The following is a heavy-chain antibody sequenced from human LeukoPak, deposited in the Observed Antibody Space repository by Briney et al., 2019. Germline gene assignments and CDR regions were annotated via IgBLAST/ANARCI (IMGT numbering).Heavy chain of an antibody. CDR2: IYYSGST. D-gene: IGHD6-13*01. Sequence: SETLSLTCTVSGGSISSSTYYWGWIRQPPGKGLEWIGSIYYSGSTYYNASLKSRVTISADTSKNQFSLKLSSVTAADAAVYYCARPLSGSSSWHGDAFDIWGQGTMVTVSS. J-gene: IGHJ3*02. V-gene: IGHV4-39*01. CDR3: ARPLSGSSSWHGDAFDI. CDR1: GGSISSSTYY.